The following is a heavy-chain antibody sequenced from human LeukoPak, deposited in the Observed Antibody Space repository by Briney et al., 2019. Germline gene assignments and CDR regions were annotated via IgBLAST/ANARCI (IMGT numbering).Heavy chain of an antibody. Sequence: GGSLRLSCEASGFTFNNYVMTWVRQAPGKGLEWVSSISASAAMTYYADSVKGRFTVSRDNSNNRLYLQMSGLTAADTAVYYCAKDRSMGTYYTFDHWGQGTLVTVSS. D-gene: IGHD1-26*01. CDR1: GFTFNNYV. CDR2: ISASAAMT. J-gene: IGHJ4*02. CDR3: AKDRSMGTYYTFDH. V-gene: IGHV3-23*01.